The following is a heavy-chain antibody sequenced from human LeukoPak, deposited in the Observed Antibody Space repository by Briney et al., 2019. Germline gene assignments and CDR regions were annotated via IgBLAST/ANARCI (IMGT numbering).Heavy chain of an antibody. CDR2: INTNTGNP. V-gene: IGHV7-4-1*02. J-gene: IGHJ6*02. D-gene: IGHD6-19*01. Sequence: ASVKVSCKASGYTFTSYAMNWVRQAPGQGLEWMGWINTNTGNPTYAQGFTGRFVFSLDTSVSTAYLQISSLKAEDTAVYYCARLWDSSGWYNPLGYYYYGMDVWGQGTTVTVSS. CDR3: ARLWDSSGWYNPLGYYYYGMDV. CDR1: GYTFTSYA.